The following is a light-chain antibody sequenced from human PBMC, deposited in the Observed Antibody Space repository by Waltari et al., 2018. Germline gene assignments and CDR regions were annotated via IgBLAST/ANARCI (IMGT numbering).Light chain of an antibody. CDR1: RDIANN. Sequence: DIQMTQSPSSLSASIGDTVTITCRASRDIANNLNWYQQQSGKAPKILIYRASSLQSGVPSRFSGSGSGTDFSLTISSLQPEDFATYYCQQGYDFPCTFGRGTKVEIK. V-gene: IGKV1-16*01. CDR3: QQGYDFPCT. J-gene: IGKJ4*01. CDR2: RAS.